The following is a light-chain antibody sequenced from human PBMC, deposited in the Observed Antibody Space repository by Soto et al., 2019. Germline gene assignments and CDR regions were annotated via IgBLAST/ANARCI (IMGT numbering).Light chain of an antibody. CDR2: VTD. V-gene: IGLV1-44*01. CDR3: AAWDGSLNGHV. Sequence: QSVLTQPPSVSGTLGQGVTISCSGSTSNIGENTVGWFQQLPGTAPKVLIYVTDKRPSGVPDLFSGSKSGTSAYLAISGLQSEDEADYYCAAWDGSLNGHVFGTGTKLTVL. J-gene: IGLJ1*01. CDR1: TSNIGENT.